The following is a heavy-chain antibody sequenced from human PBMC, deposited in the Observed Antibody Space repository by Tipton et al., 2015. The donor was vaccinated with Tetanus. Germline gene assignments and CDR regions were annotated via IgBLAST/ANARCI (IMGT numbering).Heavy chain of an antibody. V-gene: IGHV4-34*01. CDR3: ARPRGYSSGYFYY. Sequence: TLSLTCAVSGGAFSGYYWSWIHQSPGEGLEWIGAINHSGGTNYNPSLRSGVTMSIDTPQKQVSLKLSSVTAADTAVYYGARPRGYSSGYFYYWGLGTLVTVSS. D-gene: IGHD3-22*01. CDR2: INHSGGT. CDR1: GGAFSGYY. J-gene: IGHJ4*02.